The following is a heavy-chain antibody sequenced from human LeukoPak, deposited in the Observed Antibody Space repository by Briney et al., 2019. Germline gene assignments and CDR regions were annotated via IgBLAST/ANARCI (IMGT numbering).Heavy chain of an antibody. Sequence: SETLSLTCTVSGYAIISGGFSWNWLRQPPGKGLEWIGCIYDRGPAHYNPSLKSRFTISVDRPKNQFFLNVTSLTAADTAVYYCARSRQASGLFSSWGQGTLVVVSS. CDR2: IYDRGPA. D-gene: IGHD3-10*01. CDR3: ARSRQASGLFSS. J-gene: IGHJ5*02. CDR1: GYAIISGGFS. V-gene: IGHV4-30-2*01.